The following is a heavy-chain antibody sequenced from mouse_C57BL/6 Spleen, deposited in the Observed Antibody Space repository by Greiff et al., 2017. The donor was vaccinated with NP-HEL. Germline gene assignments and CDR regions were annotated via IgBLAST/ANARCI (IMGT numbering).Heavy chain of an antibody. D-gene: IGHD2-4*01. CDR3: ARGKDDYVFAY. CDR1: GYTFTDYY. CDR2: INPNNGGT. J-gene: IGHJ3*01. Sequence: VQLQQSGPELVKPGASVKISCKASGYTFTDYYMNWVKQSHGKSLEWIGDINPNNGGTSYNQKFKGKATLTVDKSSSTAYMELRSLTSEDSAVYYCARGKDDYVFAYWGQGTLVTVSA. V-gene: IGHV1-26*01.